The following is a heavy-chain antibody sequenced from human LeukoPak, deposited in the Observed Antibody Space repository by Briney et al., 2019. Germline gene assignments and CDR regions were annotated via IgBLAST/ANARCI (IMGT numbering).Heavy chain of an antibody. CDR2: IYPGDSDT. V-gene: IGHV5-51*01. CDR3: ARLESLPAAAGTIDY. CDR1: GYTFTNYW. D-gene: IGHD6-13*01. Sequence: GESLKISCKGSGYTFTNYWIGWVRQMPGKGLEWLGIIYPGDSDTRYSPSFQGQVTISADKSISTAYLQWSSLKASDTAMYYCARLESLPAAAGTIDYWGLGTLVTVSS. J-gene: IGHJ4*02.